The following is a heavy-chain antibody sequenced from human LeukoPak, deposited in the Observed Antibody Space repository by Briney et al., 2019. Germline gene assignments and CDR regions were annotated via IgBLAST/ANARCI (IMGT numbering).Heavy chain of an antibody. Sequence: ASVKVCCKASGYTFASYGISWVRQAPGQGLEWMGWISAYNGNTTYAQKLQGRVTMTTDTSTSTAYIELRSLRSAATAVYYCATMPVERFGVVLNYFDYCGQGTLVTVSS. V-gene: IGHV1-18*01. D-gene: IGHD3-3*01. CDR3: ATMPVERFGVVLNYFDY. CDR1: GYTFASYG. CDR2: ISAYNGNT. J-gene: IGHJ4*02.